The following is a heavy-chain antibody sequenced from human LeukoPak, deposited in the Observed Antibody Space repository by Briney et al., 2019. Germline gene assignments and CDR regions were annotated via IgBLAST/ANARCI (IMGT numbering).Heavy chain of an antibody. CDR1: GSTFSSYG. CDR3: AREGEYCRGGNCYSGRYYYYYYMDV. J-gene: IGHJ6*03. D-gene: IGHD2-15*01. CDR2: ISYDGSKK. V-gene: IGHV3-30*03. Sequence: GGSLRLSCAASGSTFSSYGMSWVRQAPGKGLEWVALISYDGSKKYYADSVKARFTISRDNSKNTLFLQMNSLRAEDTAVYHCAREGEYCRGGNCYSGRYYYYYYMDVWGKGTTVTVSS.